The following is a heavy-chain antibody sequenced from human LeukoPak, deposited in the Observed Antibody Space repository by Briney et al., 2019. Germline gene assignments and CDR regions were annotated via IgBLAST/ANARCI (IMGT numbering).Heavy chain of an antibody. Sequence: GGSLRLSCAASGFSFSGYWVHWVRQVPGKGLVWVSQINSDGSSTSYADFVKGRFTISRDNSKNSLYLQMNSLRTEDTALYYCAKGSSGYLGYFDYWGQGTLVTVSS. J-gene: IGHJ4*02. D-gene: IGHD3-22*01. CDR2: INSDGSST. CDR3: AKGSSGYLGYFDY. V-gene: IGHV3-74*01. CDR1: GFSFSGYW.